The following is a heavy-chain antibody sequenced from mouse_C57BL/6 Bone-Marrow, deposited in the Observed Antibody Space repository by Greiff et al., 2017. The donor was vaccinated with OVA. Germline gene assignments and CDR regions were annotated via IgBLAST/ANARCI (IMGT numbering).Heavy chain of an antibody. J-gene: IGHJ3*01. CDR3: GRRGNSPWFAY. V-gene: IGHV1-18*01. Sequence: EVQRVESGPELVKPGASVKIPCKASGYTFTDYNMDWVKQSHGKSLEWIGDINPNNGGTIYNQKFKGKATLTVDKSSSTAYMELRSRTSAETAVDYCGRRGNSPWFAYWGQGTLVTVSA. CDR1: GYTFTDYN. CDR2: INPNNGGT. D-gene: IGHD2-1*01.